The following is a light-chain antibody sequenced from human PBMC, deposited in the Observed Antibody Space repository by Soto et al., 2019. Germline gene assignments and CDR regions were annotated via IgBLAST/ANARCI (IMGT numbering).Light chain of an antibody. V-gene: IGKV3-15*01. J-gene: IGKJ1*01. CDR1: QSVSSY. CDR3: QQYINWPRT. Sequence: ETGLTQSPATLSLSPGERATLSCRASQSVSSYLAWYQQKPGQAPRLLIYGASTRATGIPARFSGSGSGTEFTLTISSLQSEDFGVYYCQQYINWPRTFGQGTKVDIK. CDR2: GAS.